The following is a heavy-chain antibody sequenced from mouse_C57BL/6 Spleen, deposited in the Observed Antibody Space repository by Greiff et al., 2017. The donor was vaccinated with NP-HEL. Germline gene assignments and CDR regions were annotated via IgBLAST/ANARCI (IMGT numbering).Heavy chain of an antibody. J-gene: IGHJ2*01. CDR1: GYTFTSYW. Sequence: VQLQQSGAELAKPGASVKLSCKASGYTFTSYWMHWVKQRPGQGLEWIGYINPSSGYTKYNQKFKDTATLTADKSSSTAYMQLSSLTYEDSAVYYCARSRGSSGYDYFDYWGQGTTLTVSS. CDR3: ARSRGSSGYDYFDY. D-gene: IGHD3-2*02. CDR2: INPSSGYT. V-gene: IGHV1-7*01.